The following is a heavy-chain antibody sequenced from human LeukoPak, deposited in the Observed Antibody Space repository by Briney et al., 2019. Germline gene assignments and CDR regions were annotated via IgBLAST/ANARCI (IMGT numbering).Heavy chain of an antibody. D-gene: IGHD6-19*01. CDR2: ISGSSSHT. Sequence: GESLRHSCGASGFTFSNYAMNWVRQAPGTGLEWVSSISGSSSHTYYADSLKGRFTISRDNARNSLYLQLNSLRADDTAVYYCATDSPVAGSKALDYWGQGTLVTVSS. J-gene: IGHJ4*02. CDR1: GFTFSNYA. CDR3: ATDSPVAGSKALDY. V-gene: IGHV3-21*01.